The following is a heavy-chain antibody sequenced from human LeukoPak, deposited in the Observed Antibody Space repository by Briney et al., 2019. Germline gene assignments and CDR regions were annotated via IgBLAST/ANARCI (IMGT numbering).Heavy chain of an antibody. V-gene: IGHV1-18*01. CDR1: GYTFSDYG. Sequence: SVKVSCKASGYTFSDYGISWGRQAPGQGLEWMGWISGYNGRTNYAQKLPGRVTMTTDTSTRTANMELRSLKSDDTAVYYCGRSREGLYSGSSLDYWGQGTLVTASS. J-gene: IGHJ4*02. CDR3: GRSREGLYSGSSLDY. CDR2: ISGYNGRT. D-gene: IGHD1-26*01.